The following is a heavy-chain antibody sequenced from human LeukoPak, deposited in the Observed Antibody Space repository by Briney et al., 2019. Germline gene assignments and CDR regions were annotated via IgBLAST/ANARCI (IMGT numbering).Heavy chain of an antibody. Sequence: SETLSLTCAVSGGSISSSNWWSWVRQPPGKGLEWIGEINHSGSTNYNPSLRSRVTISVDTSKNQFSLKLFSVTAADTAVYYCARGRDDYNFAYWGQGTLVTVSS. D-gene: IGHD5-24*01. V-gene: IGHV4-4*02. CDR1: GGSISSSNW. J-gene: IGHJ4*02. CDR3: ARGRDDYNFAY. CDR2: INHSGST.